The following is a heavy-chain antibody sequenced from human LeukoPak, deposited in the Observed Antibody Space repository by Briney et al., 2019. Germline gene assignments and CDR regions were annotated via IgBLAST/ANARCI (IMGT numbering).Heavy chain of an antibody. CDR1: GYTFTSYD. CDR3: ARGGSSCDFWSGYYSYYYYMDV. V-gene: IGHV1-8*01. Sequence: ASVKVSCKASGYTFTSYDINWVRQATGQGLEWMGWMNPNSGNTGYAQKFQGRVTMTRNTSISTAYMELSSLRSEDTAVYYCARGGSSCDFWSGYYSYYYYMDVWGKGTTVTVSS. CDR2: MNPNSGNT. D-gene: IGHD3-3*01. J-gene: IGHJ6*03.